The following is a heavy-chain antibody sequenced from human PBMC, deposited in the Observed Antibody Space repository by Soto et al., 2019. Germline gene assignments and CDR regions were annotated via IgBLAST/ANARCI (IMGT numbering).Heavy chain of an antibody. CDR2: IYYSGST. CDR3: ARDQPVYDILTELDF. D-gene: IGHD3-9*01. Sequence: PSQTLSLTCTVTVGSISSYYWRWIRQPQGKGLEWIGYIYYSGSTNYNPSLKSRVTISVDTSKNQFSLKLSSVRSDDTAIYFCARDQPVYDILTELDFWGQGTLVTVPS. J-gene: IGHJ4*02. V-gene: IGHV4-59*01. CDR1: VGSISSYY.